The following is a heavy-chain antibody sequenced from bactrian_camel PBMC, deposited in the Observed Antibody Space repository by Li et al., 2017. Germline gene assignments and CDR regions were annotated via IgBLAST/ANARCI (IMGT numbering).Heavy chain of an antibody. Sequence: DVQLVESGGGLVQPGGSLRLSSVFPFSNTYMTWVRQAPGKGLEWVSTISRDGSVTYYTDSVKGRFTISRDNAKNTLYLQMNSLASDDTALYYCALDYRAGTPNYLGQGTQVTVS. D-gene: IGHD2*01. CDR3: ALDYRAGTPNY. CDR1: VFPFSNTY. J-gene: IGHJ4*01. V-gene: IGHV3S2*01. CDR2: ISRDGSVT.